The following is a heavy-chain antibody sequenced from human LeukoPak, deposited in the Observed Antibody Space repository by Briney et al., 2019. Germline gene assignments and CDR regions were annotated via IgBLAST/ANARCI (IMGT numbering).Heavy chain of an antibody. CDR1: GFTFTSYG. V-gene: IGHV3-33*06. D-gene: IGHD3-22*01. CDR3: AKGRDSSGYCGIDY. CDR2: IWYDGSKK. J-gene: IGHJ4*02. Sequence: PGGSLRLSCAASGFTFTSYGMHWVRQAPGKGLEWVAVIWYDGSKKYYGDSVKGRFTLSRDNSKNTLYLQMNSLRAEDTAVYYCAKGRDSSGYCGIDYWGQGTLVTVSS.